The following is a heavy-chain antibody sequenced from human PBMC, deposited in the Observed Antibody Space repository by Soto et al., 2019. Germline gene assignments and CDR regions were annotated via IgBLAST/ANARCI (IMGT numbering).Heavy chain of an antibody. V-gene: IGHV3-74*01. J-gene: IGHJ6*02. CDR2: INSDGSST. CDR3: ASGIVVVPADIKWIRNYYSYYVMDV. CDR1: GFTFSSYW. Sequence: EVQLVESGGGLVQPGGSLRLSCAASGFTFSSYWMHWVRQAPGKGLVWVSRINSDGSSTSYSDSVKGRFTISRDNAKNTLYLQMNSLRAEATAVYYCASGIVVVPADIKWIRNYYSYYVMDVWGQGTTVTVSS. D-gene: IGHD2-2*02.